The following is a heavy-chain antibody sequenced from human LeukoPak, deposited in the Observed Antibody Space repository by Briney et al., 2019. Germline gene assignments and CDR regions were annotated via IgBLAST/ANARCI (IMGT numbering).Heavy chain of an antibody. V-gene: IGHV4-31*03. J-gene: IGHJ4*02. CDR3: ARMDFWSGYYSYYFDC. Sequence: SETLSLTCTVSGGSIGDFYWSWIRQHPGKGLEWIGEIYYSGSTYYNPSLKSRVTISVDTSKNQFSLKLTSVTAADTAVYYCARMDFWSGYYSYYFDCWGQGTLVTVSS. CDR2: IYYSGST. CDR1: GGSIGDFY. D-gene: IGHD3-3*01.